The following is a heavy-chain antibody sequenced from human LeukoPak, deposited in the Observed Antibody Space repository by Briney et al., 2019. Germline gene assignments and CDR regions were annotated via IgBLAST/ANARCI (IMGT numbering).Heavy chain of an antibody. D-gene: IGHD3-3*01. CDR1: EFSVGSNY. J-gene: IGHJ4*02. CDR2: IYSGGST. V-gene: IGHV3-66*01. CDR3: ARVGITFYGVFDRRFDY. Sequence: GGSLRLSCAASEFSVGSNYMTWVRQAPGKGLEWVSLIYSGGSTYYADSVKGRFTISRDNSKNTLYLQMNSLRAEDTAVYYCARVGITFYGVFDRRFDYWGQGTLVTVSS.